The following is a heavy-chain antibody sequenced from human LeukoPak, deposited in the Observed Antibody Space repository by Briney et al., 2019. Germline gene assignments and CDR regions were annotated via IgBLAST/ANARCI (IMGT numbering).Heavy chain of an antibody. CDR2: IYTSGST. D-gene: IGHD5-12*01. Sequence: PSETLSLTCTVSGGSISSYYWSWIRQPAGKGLEWIGRIYTSGSTNYHPSLKSRVPMSVDTSKNQFSLKLRSVTAADTAVYYCARDRSGYDSTVTIYYYYSFIDVWGKGTTVTVSS. J-gene: IGHJ6*03. V-gene: IGHV4-4*07. CDR1: GGSISSYY. CDR3: ARDRSGYDSTVTIYYYYSFIDV.